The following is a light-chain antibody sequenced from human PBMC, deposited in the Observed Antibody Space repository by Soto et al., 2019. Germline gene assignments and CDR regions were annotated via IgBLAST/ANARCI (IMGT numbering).Light chain of an antibody. V-gene: IGLV1-51*01. J-gene: IGLJ1*01. CDR2: DNN. CDR1: SSNIGNNY. Sequence: GQKVTISCSGSSSNIGNNYVSWYQQLPGTAPKLLIYDNNKRPSGIPDRFSGSKSGTSATLGITGLQTGDEADYYCGTWDSSLSVVYVFGTGTKVTVL. CDR3: GTWDSSLSVVYV.